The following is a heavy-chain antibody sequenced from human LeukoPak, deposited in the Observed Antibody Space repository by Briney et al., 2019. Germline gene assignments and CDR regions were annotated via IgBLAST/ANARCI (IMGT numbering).Heavy chain of an antibody. CDR1: GGSFSGYY. V-gene: IGHV4-34*01. Sequence: KPSETLSLTCAVYGGSFSGYYWSWIRQPPGKGLEWIGEINHSGSTNYNPSLKSRVTISVDTSKNQFSLKLSSVTAADTAVYYCARHGLKRGYSSSSWYLMNWFDPWGQGTLVTVSS. J-gene: IGHJ5*02. D-gene: IGHD6-13*01. CDR2: INHSGST. CDR3: ARHGLKRGYSSSSWYLMNWFDP.